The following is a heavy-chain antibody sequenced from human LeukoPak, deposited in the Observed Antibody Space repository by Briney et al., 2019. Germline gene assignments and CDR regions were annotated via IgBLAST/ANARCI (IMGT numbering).Heavy chain of an antibody. J-gene: IGHJ5*02. V-gene: IGHV3-66*01. CDR3: ARDGRLDWFDP. CDR1: GFTVSSNY. CDR2: IYSGGST. Sequence: PGGSLRLSCAASGFTVSSNYMSWVRQAPGKGLEWVSVIYSGGSTYYADSVKGRFTISRDNSKNTLYLQMSSLRAEGTAVYYCARDGRLDWFDPWGQGTLVTVSS. D-gene: IGHD1-26*01.